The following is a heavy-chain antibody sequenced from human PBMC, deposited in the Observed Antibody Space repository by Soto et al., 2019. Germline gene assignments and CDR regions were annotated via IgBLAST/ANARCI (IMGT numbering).Heavy chain of an antibody. J-gene: IGHJ4*02. D-gene: IGHD2-15*01. CDR2: IYYSGST. V-gene: IGHV4-59*01. Sequence: QVQLQESGPGLVKASETLSLTCTVSGGSISNYYCSWIRQPPGKGLEWIGYIYYSGSTNYNPSLKSRVSISVDTSKNQFSLILSSVTAADTAVYYCARAGAATLSDYWGQGTLVTVSS. CDR3: ARAGAATLSDY. CDR1: GGSISNYY.